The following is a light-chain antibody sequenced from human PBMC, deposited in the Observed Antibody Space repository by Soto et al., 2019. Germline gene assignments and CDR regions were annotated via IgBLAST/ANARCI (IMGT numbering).Light chain of an antibody. V-gene: IGKV1-12*01. CDR3: QQANRFPQVT. CDR1: QDIANW. Sequence: DIQMTQSPSSVSASVGDRVPITCRASQDIANWLAWFQQKPGKAPELLIHATSTLYSGVPSRFSGSGSGTDFTLTISSLQPEDFATYYCQQANRFPQVTFGGGTKVEIK. CDR2: ATS. J-gene: IGKJ4*01.